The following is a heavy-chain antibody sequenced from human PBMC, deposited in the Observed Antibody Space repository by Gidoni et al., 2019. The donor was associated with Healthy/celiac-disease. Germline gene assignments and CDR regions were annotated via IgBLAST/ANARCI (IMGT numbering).Heavy chain of an antibody. Sequence: FTISRDNSKNTLYLQMNSLRAEDTAVYYCARDLGDIVVVPAARGDYMDVWGKGTTVTVSS. CDR3: ARDLGDIVVVPAARGDYMDV. V-gene: IGHV3-30*07. D-gene: IGHD2-2*01. J-gene: IGHJ6*03.